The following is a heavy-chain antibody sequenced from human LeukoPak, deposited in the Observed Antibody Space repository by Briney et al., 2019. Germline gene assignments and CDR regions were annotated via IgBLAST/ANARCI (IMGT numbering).Heavy chain of an antibody. V-gene: IGHV3-74*01. J-gene: IGHJ3*02. CDR1: GFNFISYW. D-gene: IGHD3-22*01. CDR2: IDPYGGDT. CDR3: ARGPYYYDSVGHPDI. Sequence: GGSLRLSYGASGFNFISYWMHWVRQTPEKRLVWVSYIDPYGGDTNYAASVKGRFTISRDNDKNTLYPQISSLRVDDTAVYFCARGPYYYDSVGHPDIWGHGTMVTVSS.